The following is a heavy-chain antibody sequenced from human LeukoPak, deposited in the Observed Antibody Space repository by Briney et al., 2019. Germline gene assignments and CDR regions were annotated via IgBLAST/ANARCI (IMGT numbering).Heavy chain of an antibody. Sequence: NAGGSLRLSCAASGFTFSSYSMNWGRQAPGKGLEWVSSISSSNSYIYNADSVKGRFTISRDNAKNSLYLQMNSLRAEDTAVYYCARDQGLLVVAGRFGYWGQGTLVTVSS. D-gene: IGHD6-19*01. J-gene: IGHJ4*02. V-gene: IGHV3-21*01. CDR2: ISSSNSYI. CDR3: ARDQGLLVVAGRFGY. CDR1: GFTFSSYS.